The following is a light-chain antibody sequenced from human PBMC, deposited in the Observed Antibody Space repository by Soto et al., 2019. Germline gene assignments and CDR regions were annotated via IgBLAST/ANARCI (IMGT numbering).Light chain of an antibody. CDR3: SSYTSSSTVV. CDR1: SSDVGSHNF. V-gene: IGLV2-14*01. J-gene: IGLJ2*01. Sequence: QSALTQPASVSGSPGQSITISCTGTSSDVGSHNFVSWYQQRPGKAPKLMIYEVSNRPSGVSNRFSGSKSGNTASLTISGLQAEDEADYYCSSYTSSSTVVFGGGTKLTVL. CDR2: EVS.